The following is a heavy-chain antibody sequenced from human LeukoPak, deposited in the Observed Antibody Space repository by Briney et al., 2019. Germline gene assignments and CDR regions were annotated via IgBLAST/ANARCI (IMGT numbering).Heavy chain of an antibody. J-gene: IGHJ5*02. Sequence: SETLSLTCTVSGGSISSSSYYWGWIRQPPGKGLEWIGSIYYSGSTYYNPSLKSRVTISVDTSKNQFSLKLSSVAAADTAVYYCARVGNPLVTVFAWFDPWGQGTLVTVSS. CDR3: ARVGNPLVTVFAWFDP. D-gene: IGHD3-3*01. CDR2: IYYSGST. CDR1: GGSISSSSYY. V-gene: IGHV4-39*07.